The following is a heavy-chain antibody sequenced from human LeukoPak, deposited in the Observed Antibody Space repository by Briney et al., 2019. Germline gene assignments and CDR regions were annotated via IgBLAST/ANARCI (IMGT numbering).Heavy chain of an antibody. CDR2: IYHSGST. V-gene: IGHV4-30-2*01. CDR1: GGSVSSGGYY. Sequence: SETLSLTCTVSGGSVSSGGYYWSWIRQPPGKGLEWIGYIYHSGSTYYNPSLKSRVTISVDRSKNQFSLKLSSVTAADTAVYYCARAPDIVVVPAAIFDYWGQGTLVTVSS. J-gene: IGHJ4*02. D-gene: IGHD2-2*01. CDR3: ARAPDIVVVPAAIFDY.